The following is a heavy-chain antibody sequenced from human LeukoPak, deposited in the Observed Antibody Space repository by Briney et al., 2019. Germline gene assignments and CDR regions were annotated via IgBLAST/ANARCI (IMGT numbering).Heavy chain of an antibody. CDR3: ARGTHYYNTSGYWDDGGDAFDI. Sequence: PGGSLRLSCAASGFTFDDYGMSWVRQAPGKGLEWVSGINWNGGSTGYADSVKGRFTISRDNAKNSLYMQMNSLRAEDTAVYYCARGTHYYNTSGYWDDGGDAFDIWGQGTMVTVSS. J-gene: IGHJ3*02. CDR2: INWNGGST. V-gene: IGHV3-20*04. D-gene: IGHD3-22*01. CDR1: GFTFDDYG.